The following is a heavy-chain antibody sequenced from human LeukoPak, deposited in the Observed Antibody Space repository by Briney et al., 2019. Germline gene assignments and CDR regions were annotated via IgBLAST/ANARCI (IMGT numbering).Heavy chain of an antibody. CDR1: GFTFSSFA. Sequence: PGGSLRLSCAASGFTFSSFAIHWVRQAPGKGLEWVAVIWNDASNKYYADSVRGRFTISRDNSKNTLYLRMNSLRAEDAAVYYCARATEYSSSWFPDAFDIWGQGTMVTVSS. V-gene: IGHV3-33*01. J-gene: IGHJ3*02. D-gene: IGHD6-13*01. CDR3: ARATEYSSSWFPDAFDI. CDR2: IWNDASNK.